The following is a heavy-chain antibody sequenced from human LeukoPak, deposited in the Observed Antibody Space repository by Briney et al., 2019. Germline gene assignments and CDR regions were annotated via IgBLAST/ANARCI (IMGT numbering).Heavy chain of an antibody. CDR3: ARDQAEDYYYDSSGYYGSTIIDY. V-gene: IGHV3-11*01. J-gene: IGHJ4*02. D-gene: IGHD3-22*01. CDR1: GFTFSDYY. Sequence: PGGSLRPSCAASGFTFSDYYISCVRQPPGRWLGWVSYISSIASTIYYADSVKGRFTISRDNAKNSLYLQMNRLRAEDTAVYYCARDQAEDYYYDSSGYYGSTIIDYWGQGTLVTVSS. CDR2: ISSIASTI.